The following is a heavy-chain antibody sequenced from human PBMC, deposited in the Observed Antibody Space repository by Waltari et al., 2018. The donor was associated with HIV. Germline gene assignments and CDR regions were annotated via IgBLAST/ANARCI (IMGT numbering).Heavy chain of an antibody. D-gene: IGHD1-20*01. CDR2: IRSKAYGGTT. V-gene: IGHV3-49*04. Sequence: EVQLVESGGGLVQPRRSLRLSCTASGFTFGDYAMNWVRQAPGKGLEWVGFIRSKAYGGTTEYAASVKNRFTISRDDSKSIAYLQMNSLKTEDTAIYYCTRSLYNWNGNFDYWGQGTLVTVSS. CDR1: GFTFGDYA. CDR3: TRSLYNWNGNFDY. J-gene: IGHJ4*02.